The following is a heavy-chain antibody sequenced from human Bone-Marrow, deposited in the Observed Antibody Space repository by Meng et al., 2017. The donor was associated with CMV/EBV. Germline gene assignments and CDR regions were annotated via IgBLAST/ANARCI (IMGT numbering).Heavy chain of an antibody. Sequence: GGFLRLSCAASGFTFDTYGMHWVRQAPGKGLEWVAFIRHDGSNKFYGDSMKGRFTISRDNSKNTLYLQMNSLRAEEAAIYYCAKDQLLFGGPNAYFDDWGQGTLVTVSS. CDR3: AKDQLLFGGPNAYFDD. D-gene: IGHD3-16*01. CDR1: GFTFDTYG. CDR2: IRHDGSNK. V-gene: IGHV3-30*02. J-gene: IGHJ4*02.